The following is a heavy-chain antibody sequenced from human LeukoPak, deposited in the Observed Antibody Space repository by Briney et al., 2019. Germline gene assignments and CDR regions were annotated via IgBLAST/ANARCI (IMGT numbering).Heavy chain of an antibody. D-gene: IGHD3-3*01. CDR1: GDSISNSAYY. CDR3: ARPERSLLRFGRNPRPFQH. CDR2: ITNTGNT. Sequence: PSETLSLTCTVSGDSISNSAYYWAWIRQPPGKGLEWIGTITNTGNTYSNPSLKSRVTISIDTSKTQISLKLTSVTAADTAVYYCARPERSLLRFGRNPRPFQHWGQGTLVTVSS. V-gene: IGHV4-39*01. J-gene: IGHJ1*01.